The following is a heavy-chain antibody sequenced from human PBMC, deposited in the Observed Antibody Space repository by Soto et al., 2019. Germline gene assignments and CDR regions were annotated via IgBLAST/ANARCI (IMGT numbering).Heavy chain of an antibody. D-gene: IGHD2-15*01. CDR3: ARSEEGHYCTGDSCYNY. Sequence: GGSLRLSCAASGFTFSTYSMNWVRQAPGKGLEWVSSISSSSKYIYYADSVKGRFTISRENAKNSFFLQMNSLRAEDTAVYYCARSEEGHYCTGDSCYNYWGQGALVTVSS. V-gene: IGHV3-21*01. CDR2: ISSSSKYI. CDR1: GFTFSTYS. J-gene: IGHJ4*02.